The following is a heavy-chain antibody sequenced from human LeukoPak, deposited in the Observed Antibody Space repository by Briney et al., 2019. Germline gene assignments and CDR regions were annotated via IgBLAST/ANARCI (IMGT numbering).Heavy chain of an antibody. CDR1: NGSISSYH. J-gene: IGHJ5*02. D-gene: IGHD2-15*01. Sequence: SETLSLTCPVSNGSISSYHWSWVRQPPGKGLEWIGYILTSGTTNYNPSLKSRLTISVDTSKNRFTLKLSSVTAADTAVYYCARGQIVVVVADTTEWFDPWGQGTLVTVSS. CDR3: ARGQIVVVVADTTEWFDP. V-gene: IGHV4-4*09. CDR2: ILTSGTT.